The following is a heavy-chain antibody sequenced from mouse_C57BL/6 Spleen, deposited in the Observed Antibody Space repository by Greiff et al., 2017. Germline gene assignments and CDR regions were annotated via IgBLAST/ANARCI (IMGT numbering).Heavy chain of an antibody. CDR1: GFNIKDYY. D-gene: IGHD2-12*01. Sequence: EVQLQQSGAELVKPGASVKLSCTASGFNIKDYYMHWVKQRTEQGLEWIGRIDPEDGETKYAPKFQGQATITADTSSNTAYLRLSGLRSQDTAVYFCARDSDEPFAYRGEGTLVTVSA. CDR3: ARDSDEPFAY. V-gene: IGHV14-2*01. CDR2: IDPEDGET. J-gene: IGHJ3*01.